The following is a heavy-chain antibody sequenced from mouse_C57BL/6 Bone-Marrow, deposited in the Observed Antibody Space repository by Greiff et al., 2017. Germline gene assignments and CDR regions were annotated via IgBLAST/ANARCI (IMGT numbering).Heavy chain of an antibody. Sequence: EVKLVESGGGLVKPGGSLKLSCAASGFTFSSYAMSWVRQTPEKRLEWVATISDGGSYTYYPDNVKGRFTIARDNAKNNLYLQMSHLKSEDTAMYYCARENWDFAYWGQGTLVTVSA. CDR3: ARENWDFAY. CDR1: GFTFSSYA. CDR2: ISDGGSYT. J-gene: IGHJ3*01. V-gene: IGHV5-4*01. D-gene: IGHD4-1*01.